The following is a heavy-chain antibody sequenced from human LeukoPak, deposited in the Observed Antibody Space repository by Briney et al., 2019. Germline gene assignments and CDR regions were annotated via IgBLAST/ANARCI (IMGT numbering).Heavy chain of an antibody. CDR2: ISGCGGST. CDR1: GLSFSRYS. Sequence: GVSLILSYAASGLSFSRYSMSWLRQAPAKEGEGVSAISGCGGSTYYADSVKGRFTISRDNSKNTLSLQMNTLRAEDTAVYYCAKAGYSGYDGGDYFDYWGQGTLVTVSS. V-gene: IGHV3-23*01. CDR3: AKAGYSGYDGGDYFDY. D-gene: IGHD5-12*01. J-gene: IGHJ4*02.